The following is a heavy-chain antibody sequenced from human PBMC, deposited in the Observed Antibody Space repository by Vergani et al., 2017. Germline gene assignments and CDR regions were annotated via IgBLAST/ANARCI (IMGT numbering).Heavy chain of an antibody. CDR1: GGTFSSYA. J-gene: IGHJ4*02. Sequence: QVQLVQSGAEVKKPGASVKVSCKASGGTFSSYAISWVRQAPGQGLEWMGRIIPILGIANYAQKFQGRVTITADKSTSTAYMELSSLRSEDTAVYYCARALAGGGYYSSVDYWGQGTLVTVSS. CDR3: ARALAGGGYYSSVDY. V-gene: IGHV1-69*04. D-gene: IGHD3-3*01. CDR2: IIPILGIA.